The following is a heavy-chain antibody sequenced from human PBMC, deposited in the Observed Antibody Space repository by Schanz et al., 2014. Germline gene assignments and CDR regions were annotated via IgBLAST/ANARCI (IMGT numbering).Heavy chain of an antibody. J-gene: IGHJ3*02. CDR2: IKQDGSEK. CDR3: AKGVGGGLLLGSTFDN. Sequence: EVQLVESGGGLVQPGGSLRLSCAASGFSFSNYWMSWVRQAPGKGLEWVANIKQDGSEKYYVDSVKGRFTISRDNAKNSLYLQMNSLRAEDTAVYFCAKGVGGGLLLGSTFDNWGQGTMVTVTS. D-gene: IGHD3-16*01. V-gene: IGHV3-7*05. CDR1: GFSFSNYW.